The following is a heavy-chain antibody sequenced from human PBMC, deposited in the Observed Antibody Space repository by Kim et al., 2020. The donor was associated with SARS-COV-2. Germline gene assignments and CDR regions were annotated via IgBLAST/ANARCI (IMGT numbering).Heavy chain of an antibody. CDR2: ISGSGGST. CDR3: AKDRDFWSGSALDAFDI. CDR1: GFTFSSYA. Sequence: GGSLRLSCAASGFTFSSYAMSWVRQAPGKGLEWVSAISGSGGSTYYADSVKGRFTISRDNSKNTLYLQMNSLRAEDTAVYYCAKDRDFWSGSALDAFDIWGKGTRVTVSS. D-gene: IGHD3-3*01. J-gene: IGHJ3*02. V-gene: IGHV3-23*01.